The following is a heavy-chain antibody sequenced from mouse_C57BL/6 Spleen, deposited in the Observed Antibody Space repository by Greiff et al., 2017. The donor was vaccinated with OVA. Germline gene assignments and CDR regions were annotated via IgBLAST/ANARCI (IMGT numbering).Heavy chain of an antibody. CDR1: GYTFTDYN. J-gene: IGHJ3*01. V-gene: IGHV1-22*01. CDR2: INPNNGGT. CDR3: ARYSDEGSWFAY. Sequence: EVKLVESGPELVKPGASVKMSCKASGYTFTDYNMHWVKQSHGKSLEWIGYINPNNGGTSYNQKFKGKATLTVNKSSSTAYMELRSLTSEDSAVYYCARYSDEGSWFAYWGQGTLVTVSA. D-gene: IGHD3-1*01.